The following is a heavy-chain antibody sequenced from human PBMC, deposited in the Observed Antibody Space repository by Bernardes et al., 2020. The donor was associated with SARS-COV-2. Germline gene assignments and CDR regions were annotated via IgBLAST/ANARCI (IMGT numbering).Heavy chain of an antibody. CDR2: IGGDVDNT. V-gene: IGHV3-23*01. CDR1: GFTLTSYA. J-gene: IGHJ6*02. Sequence: GGSLRLSCAASGFTLTSYAMSWVRQAPGKGLEWVSGIGGDVDNTYYADSVKGRFTISRDSSMNTLYLQMSSLRAEDTAVYYCVKDKFITMVRGVLMDVWGQGTTVTVSS. D-gene: IGHD3-10*01. CDR3: VKDKFITMVRGVLMDV.